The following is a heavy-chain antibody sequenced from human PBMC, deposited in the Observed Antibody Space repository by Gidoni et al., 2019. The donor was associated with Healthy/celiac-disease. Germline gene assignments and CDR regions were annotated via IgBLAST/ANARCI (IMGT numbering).Heavy chain of an antibody. V-gene: IGHV1-69*02. CDR2: IIPILGIA. D-gene: IGHD3-16*01. Sequence: QVQLVQSGAEVKTPGSSVKVSCKASGGTFSSYTISWVRQAPGQGLEWMGRIIPILGIANYEQKFQGRVTITADKSTSTAYMELSSLRSEDTAVYYCARGLNQDYDNRRGWFDPWGQGTLVTVSS. CDR1: GGTFSSYT. J-gene: IGHJ5*02. CDR3: ARGLNQDYDNRRGWFDP.